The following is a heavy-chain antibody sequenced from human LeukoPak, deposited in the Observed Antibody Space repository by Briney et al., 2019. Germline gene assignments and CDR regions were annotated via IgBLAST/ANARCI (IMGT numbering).Heavy chain of an antibody. J-gene: IGHJ4*02. D-gene: IGHD3-10*01. CDR2: IRSKANSYAT. CDR3: TRQGNYGSGSYNH. V-gene: IGHV3-73*01. CDR1: GFTFSGSA. Sequence: PGGSLRLSCAASGFTFSGSALHWVRRASGKGLEWVGRIRSKANSYATAYAASVKGRFTISRDDSKNTAYLQMNSLKTEDTAVYYCTRQGNYGSGSYNHWGQGTLVTVSS.